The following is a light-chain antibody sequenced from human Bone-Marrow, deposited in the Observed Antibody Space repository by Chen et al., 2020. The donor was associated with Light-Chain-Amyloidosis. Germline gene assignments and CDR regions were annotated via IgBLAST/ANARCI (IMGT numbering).Light chain of an antibody. V-gene: IGKV3-20*01. Sequence: EIVLTQSPGTLSLSPGEGANLSCRASQTISSNYLTRYQQNFGHAPRLLIYGSSSRATVIPDRVTGSGSGTDFTRTINILDPEDFARDYCQQYGTSPLTFGGGAKVEIK. CDR1: QTISSNY. CDR3: QQYGTSPLT. CDR2: GSS. J-gene: IGKJ4*01.